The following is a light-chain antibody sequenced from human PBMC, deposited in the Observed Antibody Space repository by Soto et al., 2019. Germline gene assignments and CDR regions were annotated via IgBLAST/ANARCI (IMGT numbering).Light chain of an antibody. CDR1: QGTRSY. Sequence: DIQLTQSPSFLSASVGDRVTITCRASQGTRSYLAWYQQKPGRAPKLLIYAASTLQSGVPSRFSGSGSGTEFTLTISSLQPEDFATYYCQQLNGYPPALTFGGGTKVEIK. J-gene: IGKJ4*01. CDR2: AAS. CDR3: QQLNGYPPALT. V-gene: IGKV1-9*01.